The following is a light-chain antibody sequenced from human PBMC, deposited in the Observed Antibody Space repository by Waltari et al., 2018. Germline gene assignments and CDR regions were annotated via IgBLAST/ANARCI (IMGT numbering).Light chain of an antibody. CDR3: SSYTPTSFWV. CDR1: RSDVGVYGF. J-gene: IGLJ3*02. CDR2: DVT. V-gene: IGLV2-11*01. Sequence: QSALTQPRSVSGSSGQSVPTSCSGTRSDVGVYGFVSWSHHHPDQAPKLIISDVTKRPSGVPERFSGSKSGNTASLTISGLQADDEADYYCSSYTPTSFWVFGGGTKLTVL.